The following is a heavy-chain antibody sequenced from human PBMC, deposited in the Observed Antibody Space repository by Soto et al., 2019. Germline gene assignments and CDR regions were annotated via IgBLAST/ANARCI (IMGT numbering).Heavy chain of an antibody. CDR2: ISDIGTYI. D-gene: IGHD3-16*01. CDR1: GFTLSDHS. J-gene: IGHJ3*01. V-gene: IGHV3-21*01. Sequence: LRLSCVASGFTLSDHSMNWVRLAPGKGLEWVSAISDIGTYIFYADSVKGRFTISRDNAKNSLYLQMDSLGAEDTALYYCARALVEGALNGFDVWGQGTMVTVSS. CDR3: ARALVEGALNGFDV.